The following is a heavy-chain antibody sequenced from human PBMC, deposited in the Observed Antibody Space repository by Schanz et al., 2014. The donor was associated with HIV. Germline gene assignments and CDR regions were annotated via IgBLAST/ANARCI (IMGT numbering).Heavy chain of an antibody. CDR2: ISYDGRNK. Sequence: QVQLGQSGGGVVQPGRSLRLSCAASGFTFSDYSMHWVRQAPGKALEWVAVISYDGRNKYYGDSVKGRFSVSRDNSKNTLYVQMKSLRAEDTAVYYCAKDRNQYDSRYIGKGNYYYYYGMDVWGQGTTVTVSS. V-gene: IGHV3-30*04. CDR3: AKDRNQYDSRYIGKGNYYYYYGMDV. CDR1: GFTFSDYS. J-gene: IGHJ6*02. D-gene: IGHD3-22*01.